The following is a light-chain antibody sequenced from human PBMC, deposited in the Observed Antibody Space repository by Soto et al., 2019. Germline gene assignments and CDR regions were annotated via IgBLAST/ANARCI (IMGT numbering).Light chain of an antibody. Sequence: QSVLTQPPSASGSPGQSVTISCTGTSSDVGAFDYVSWYQQHPGKAPKVMIYDASKRPSGVPDRFSGSKSGNTASLTVSGLQAEDEADYFCCAYAGSYTRYVFGSGTKVTVL. V-gene: IGLV2-8*01. CDR2: DAS. CDR3: CAYAGSYTRYV. J-gene: IGLJ1*01. CDR1: SSDVGAFDY.